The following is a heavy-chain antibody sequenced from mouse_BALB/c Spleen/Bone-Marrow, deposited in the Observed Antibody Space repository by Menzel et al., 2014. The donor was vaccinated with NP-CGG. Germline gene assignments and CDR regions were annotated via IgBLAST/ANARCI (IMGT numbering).Heavy chain of an antibody. CDR2: IYPGSGSI. Sequence: LQQSGSELVRPGASVKLSCKASGYTFTSYWIHWVKQRPGQGLEWIGNIYPGSGSINYDEKFKSKATLTVDTSSSTAYMQLSSLTSEDSAVYYCARSGTVVDPALIYWGQGTLVTVSA. D-gene: IGHD1-1*01. J-gene: IGHJ3*01. V-gene: IGHV1S22*01. CDR3: ARSGTVVDPALIY. CDR1: GYTFTSYW.